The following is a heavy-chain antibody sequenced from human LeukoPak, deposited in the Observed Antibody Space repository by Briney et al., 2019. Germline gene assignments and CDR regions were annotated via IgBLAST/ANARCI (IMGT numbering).Heavy chain of an antibody. CDR1: GFTFSSYE. CDR3: ARGRAATVTTSAFGY. J-gene: IGHJ4*02. D-gene: IGHD4-17*01. CDR2: ISSSGSTI. Sequence: GGSLRLSCAASGFTFSSYEMNWVRQAPGKGLEWVSYISSSGSTIYYADSVKGRFTISRDNAKNSLYLQMNSLRADDTAVYYCARGRAATVTTSAFGYWGQGTLVTVSS. V-gene: IGHV3-48*03.